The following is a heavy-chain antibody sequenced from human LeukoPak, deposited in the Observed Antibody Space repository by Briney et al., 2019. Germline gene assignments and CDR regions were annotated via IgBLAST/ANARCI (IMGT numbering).Heavy chain of an antibody. V-gene: IGHV1-2*02. CDR3: ARDLTAYPVVEPTEWFDP. CDR1: GYTFTSYG. D-gene: IGHD1-14*01. Sequence: ASVKVSCKASGYTFTSYGISWVRQAPGQGLEWMGWINPNSGGTNYAQKFQGRVTMTRDTSISTAYMELSRLKSDDTAVYYCARDLTAYPVVEPTEWFDPWGQGTLVTVSS. J-gene: IGHJ5*02. CDR2: INPNSGGT.